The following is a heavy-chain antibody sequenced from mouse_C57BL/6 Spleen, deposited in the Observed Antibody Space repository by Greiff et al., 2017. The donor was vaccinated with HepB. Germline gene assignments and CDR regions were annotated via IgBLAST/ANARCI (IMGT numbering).Heavy chain of an antibody. J-gene: IGHJ1*03. CDR1: GYTFTDYN. V-gene: IGHV1-18*01. Sequence: EVQLPQSGPELVKPGASVKKPRKASGYTFTDYNMDWVKQSPGKSLEGIGEINPNNGGTIYNQKFKGKATLTVDKSSSTAYMELRSLTSEDTAVYYCARKHGSSPFSYWYFDVWGTGTTVTVSS. CDR3: ARKHGSSPFSYWYFDV. D-gene: IGHD1-1*01. CDR2: INPNNGGT.